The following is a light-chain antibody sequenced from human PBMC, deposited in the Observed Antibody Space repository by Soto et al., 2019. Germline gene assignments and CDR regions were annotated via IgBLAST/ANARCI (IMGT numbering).Light chain of an antibody. CDR2: DVS. V-gene: IGLV2-14*01. Sequence: QSALTQPASVSGSPGQSITISCTGTSSDVGGYNYVSWYQQHPGKAPKLMIYDVSNRPSGVSNRFSGSKSGNTASLTISGLQAEDEADYYCSSYTISSTVFGTGAKLTVL. CDR1: SSDVGGYNY. CDR3: SSYTISSTV. J-gene: IGLJ1*01.